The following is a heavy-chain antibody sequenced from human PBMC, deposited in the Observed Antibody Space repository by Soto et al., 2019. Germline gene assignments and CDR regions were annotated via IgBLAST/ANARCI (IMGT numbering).Heavy chain of an antibody. V-gene: IGHV3-48*01. J-gene: IGHJ4*01. Sequence: GGSLRRSCSPCACTFSSYSMNWFRQAPGKWLEWVSYISSSSSTIYYADSVKCRFTISRDNAKNWLYLQVNRLRAGDTAVYDFAKDVGPILPHYFEY. D-gene: IGHD2-21*01. CDR1: ACTFSSYS. CDR2: ISSSSSTI. CDR3: AKDVGPILPHYFEY.